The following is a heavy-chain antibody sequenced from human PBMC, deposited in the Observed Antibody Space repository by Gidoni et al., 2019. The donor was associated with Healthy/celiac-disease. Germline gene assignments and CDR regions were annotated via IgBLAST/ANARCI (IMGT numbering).Heavy chain of an antibody. Sequence: QVQLVESGGGVVKPGRSLRLSCEASGVTFRSYAMHWFRQAPGKGLEWLAVISYDGSNKYDADSVKGRFTISSDNSKNTLYLQMNSLRAEDTAVYYCARDAFYYDSSGYYFDYWGQGTLVTVSS. CDR2: ISYDGSNK. D-gene: IGHD3-22*01. J-gene: IGHJ4*02. V-gene: IGHV3-30*04. CDR1: GVTFRSYA. CDR3: ARDAFYYDSSGYYFDY.